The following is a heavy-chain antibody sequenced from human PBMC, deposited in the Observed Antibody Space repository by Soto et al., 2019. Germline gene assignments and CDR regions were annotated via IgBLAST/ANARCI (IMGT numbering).Heavy chain of an antibody. J-gene: IGHJ4*02. CDR2: ISYDGSNK. V-gene: IGHV3-30*03. Sequence: GGSLRLSCAASGFTFSSYGMHWVRQAPGKGLEWVAVISYDGSNKYYADSVKGRFTISVDTSKNQFSLKLSSVTAADTAVYYCARVLRAARPPYYFDYWGQGTLVTVSS. CDR3: ARVLRAARPPYYFDY. CDR1: GFTFSSYG. D-gene: IGHD6-6*01.